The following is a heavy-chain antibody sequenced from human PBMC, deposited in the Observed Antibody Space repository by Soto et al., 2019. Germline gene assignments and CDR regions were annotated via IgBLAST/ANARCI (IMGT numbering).Heavy chain of an antibody. V-gene: IGHV4-38-2*01. D-gene: IGHD6-6*01. CDR1: GFSISSGHY. CDR3: AVQLVRYNWLDP. CDR2: VYRTGTP. Sequence: LSLTCAVSGFSISSGHYWGWVRPPPGKGLEWIATVYRTGTPSFNPSLKSRVTISIDTSKNQFSLMLASVTAEDTAVYYCAVQLVRYNWLDPWGQGSLVTVSS. J-gene: IGHJ5*02.